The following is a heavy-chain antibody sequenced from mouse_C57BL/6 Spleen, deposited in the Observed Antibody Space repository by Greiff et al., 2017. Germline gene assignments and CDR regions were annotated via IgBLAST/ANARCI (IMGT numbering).Heavy chain of an antibody. CDR2: INPNNGGT. J-gene: IGHJ3*01. Sequence: EVQLQQSGPELVKPGASVKISCKASGYTFTDYYMNWVKQSHGKSLEWIGDINPNNGGTSYNQKFKGKATVTVDKSSSTAYMELRSLTSEVSEVDYWARSRNGFADWGQGTLVTVSA. V-gene: IGHV1-26*01. CDR3: ARSRNGFAD. CDR1: GYTFTDYY.